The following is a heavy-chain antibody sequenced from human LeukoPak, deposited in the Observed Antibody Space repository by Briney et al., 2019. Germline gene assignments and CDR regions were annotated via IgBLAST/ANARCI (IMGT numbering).Heavy chain of an antibody. J-gene: IGHJ6*02. CDR1: GFTVSSNY. Sequence: GGSLRLSCAASGFTVSSNYMSWVRQAPGKGLEWVSVIYSGGSTYYADSVKGRFTISRDNSKNTLYLQMNSLRAEDTAMYYCASPSGSSRYYYGMDVWGQGTTVTVSS. V-gene: IGHV3-53*01. CDR2: IYSGGST. D-gene: IGHD6-25*01. CDR3: ASPSGSSRYYYGMDV.